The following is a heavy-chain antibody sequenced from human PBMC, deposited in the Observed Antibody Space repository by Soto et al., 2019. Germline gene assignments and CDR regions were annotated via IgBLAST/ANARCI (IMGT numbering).Heavy chain of an antibody. D-gene: IGHD2-21*02. Sequence: EVQLLESGGGLVQPGGSLRLSCAASGFTFSSYAMSWVRQAPGKGLEWVSAISGSGGSTYYADSVKGRFTISRDNSNNRMYLQMNSLRAEDTAIYYCAKGYCGGDCYRTEYYYYGMDVWGQGTTVTVSS. CDR1: GFTFSSYA. V-gene: IGHV3-23*01. J-gene: IGHJ6*02. CDR2: ISGSGGST. CDR3: AKGYCGGDCYRTEYYYYGMDV.